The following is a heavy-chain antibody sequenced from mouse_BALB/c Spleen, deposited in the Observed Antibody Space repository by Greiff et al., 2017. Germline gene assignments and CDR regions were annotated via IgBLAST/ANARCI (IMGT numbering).Heavy chain of an antibody. J-gene: IGHJ4*01. Sequence: QVQLKQSGAELAKPGASVKMSCKASGYTFTSYWMHWVKQRPGQGLEWIGYINPSTGYTEYNQKFKDKATLTADKSSSTAYMQLSSLTSEDSAVYYCARRGYDYLYAMDYWGQGTSVTVSS. V-gene: IGHV1-7*01. CDR1: GYTFTSYW. D-gene: IGHD2-4*01. CDR2: INPSTGYT. CDR3: ARRGYDYLYAMDY.